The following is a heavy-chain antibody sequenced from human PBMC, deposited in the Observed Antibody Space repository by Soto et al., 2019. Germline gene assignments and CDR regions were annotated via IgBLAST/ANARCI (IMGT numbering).Heavy chain of an antibody. D-gene: IGHD3-16*02. V-gene: IGHV3-23*01. CDR2: LTAGGKT. CDR3: ANLARELSSGD. CDR1: GFTFSNYA. J-gene: IGHJ4*02. Sequence: EVQLLESGGGLVQPGGSLRLSCATSGFTFSNYAMSWGRQAPGKGLEWVSTLTAGGKTYYADSVKGRFTISRDNSKNTLYVQMNSLRAEDTAVYYCANLARELSSGDWGQGTLVTVSS.